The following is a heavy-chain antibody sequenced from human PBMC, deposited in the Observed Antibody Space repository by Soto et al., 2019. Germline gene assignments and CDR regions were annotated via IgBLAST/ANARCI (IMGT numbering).Heavy chain of an antibody. CDR1: GGSISSSNW. V-gene: IGHV4-4*03. J-gene: IGHJ6*02. CDR3: ARAYSSTFYGMDV. Sequence: PETLSLTCAVSGGSISSSNWWSWVRQPPGKGLEWIGEIYHSGSTNYNPSLKSRVTISVDKSKNQFSLKLSSVTAADTAVYYCARAYSSTFYGMDVWGQGTTVTVSS. CDR2: IYHSGST. D-gene: IGHD6-13*01.